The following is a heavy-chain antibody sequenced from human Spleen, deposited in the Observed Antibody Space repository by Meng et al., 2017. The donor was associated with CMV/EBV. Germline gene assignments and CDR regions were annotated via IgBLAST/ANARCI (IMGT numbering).Heavy chain of an antibody. J-gene: IGHJ6*02. Sequence: ASVKVSCKASGYTFTGYYMHWVRQAPGQGLEWMGWINPNTNVTNYARKFQGRVTMTRDTSISTAYMGVSRLRSDDTAVYYCVRGGENYYYYDVDVWGQGTKVTVSS. CDR3: VRGGENYYYYDVDV. V-gene: IGHV1-2*02. CDR2: INPNTNVT. CDR1: GYTFTGYY.